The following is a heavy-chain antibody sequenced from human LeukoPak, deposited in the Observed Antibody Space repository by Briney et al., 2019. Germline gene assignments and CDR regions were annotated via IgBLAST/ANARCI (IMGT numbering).Heavy chain of an antibody. CDR1: GYTFTSYG. CDR3: AKGYSYAAFFDY. J-gene: IGHJ4*02. D-gene: IGHD5-18*01. CDR2: IIPIFGTA. Sequence: SVKVSCKASGYTFTSYGISWVRQAPGQGLEWMGGIIPIFGTANYAQKFQGRVTITADESTSTAYMELSSLRSEDTAVYYCAKGYSYAAFFDYWGQGTLVTVSS. V-gene: IGHV1-69*13.